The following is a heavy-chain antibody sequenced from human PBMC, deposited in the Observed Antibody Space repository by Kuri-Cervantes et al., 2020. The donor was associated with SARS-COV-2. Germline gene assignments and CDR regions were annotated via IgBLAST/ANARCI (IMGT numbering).Heavy chain of an antibody. CDR3: ARSEEGKMGWFDP. D-gene: IGHD5-24*01. CDR1: GGTFSSYA. Sequence: SVKVSCKASGGTFSSYAISWVRQAPGQGLEWMGRIIPILGIANYAQKFQGRVTITADKSTSTAYMELSSLRSEDTAVYYCARSEEGKMGWFDPWGQGTLVTVSS. J-gene: IGHJ5*02. CDR2: IIPILGIA. V-gene: IGHV1-69*04.